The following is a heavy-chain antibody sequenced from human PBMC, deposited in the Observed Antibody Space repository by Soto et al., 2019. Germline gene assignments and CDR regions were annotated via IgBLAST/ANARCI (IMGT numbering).Heavy chain of an antibody. J-gene: IGHJ4*02. Sequence: GGSLRLSCAASGFTFSSYAMSWVRQAPGKGLEWVSAISGSGGSTYYADSVKGRITIFRDNSENTLYLQMNSLGAEDTAVYYWANGLPEGVTMVRGVIIPGDYWGQGTLVTVSS. CDR1: GFTFSSYA. D-gene: IGHD3-10*01. CDR2: ISGSGGST. CDR3: ANGLPEGVTMVRGVIIPGDY. V-gene: IGHV3-23*01.